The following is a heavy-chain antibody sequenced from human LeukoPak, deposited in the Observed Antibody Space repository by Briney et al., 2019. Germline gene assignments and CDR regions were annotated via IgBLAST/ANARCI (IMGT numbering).Heavy chain of an antibody. CDR2: IIPILGIA. V-gene: IGHV1-69*02. Sequence: SVKVSCKSSGGTFSSYTISWVRQAPGQGLEWMGRIIPILGIANYAQKFQGRVTITADKSTSTAYMELSSLRSEDTAVYYCARQGLGATPYYFDYWGQGTLVTVSS. CDR3: ARQGLGATPYYFDY. CDR1: GGTFSSYT. J-gene: IGHJ4*02. D-gene: IGHD1-26*01.